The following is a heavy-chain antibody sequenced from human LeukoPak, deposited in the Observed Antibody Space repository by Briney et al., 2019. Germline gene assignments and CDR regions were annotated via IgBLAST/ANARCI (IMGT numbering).Heavy chain of an antibody. CDR1: GFTFSSYA. CDR3: AKVIVVVPAAIPYFDY. V-gene: IGHV3-23*01. J-gene: IGHJ4*02. D-gene: IGHD2-2*02. CDR2: ISGSGGST. Sequence: GGSLRLSRAASGFTFSSYAMSWVRQAPGKGLEWVSAISGSGGSTYYADSVKGRLTISRDNSKNTLYLQMNSLRAEDTAVYYCAKVIVVVPAAIPYFDYWGQGTLVTVSS.